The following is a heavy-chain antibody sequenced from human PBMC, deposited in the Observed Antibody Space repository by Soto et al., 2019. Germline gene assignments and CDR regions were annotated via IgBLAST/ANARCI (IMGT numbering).Heavy chain of an antibody. J-gene: IGHJ4*02. Sequence: PSETLSLTCTVSGGSISSYYWSWIRQPPGKGLEWIGYIYYSGSTNYNPSLKSRVTISVDTSKNQFSLKLSSVTAADTAVYYCARDAGRLFRSAPREDYFDYWGKGTLVTVSS. CDR1: GGSISSYY. CDR3: ARDAGRLFRSAPREDYFDY. CDR2: IYYSGST. V-gene: IGHV4-59*01. D-gene: IGHD3-16*01.